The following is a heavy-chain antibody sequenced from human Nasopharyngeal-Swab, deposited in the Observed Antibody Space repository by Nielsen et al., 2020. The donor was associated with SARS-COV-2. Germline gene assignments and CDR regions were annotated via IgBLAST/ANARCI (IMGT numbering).Heavy chain of an antibody. Sequence: GESLKISCAASGFTFSNDWISWVRQAPGKGLEWVGRIKSKTDGGTTDYAAPVTGRFTISRDDSTNTLELQMNSLKTEDTAVYYCTTAGGSTVTTDGWGQGTLVTVSS. CDR3: TTAGGSTVTTDG. CDR1: GFTFSNDW. CDR2: IKSKTDGGTT. V-gene: IGHV3-15*01. D-gene: IGHD4-17*01. J-gene: IGHJ4*02.